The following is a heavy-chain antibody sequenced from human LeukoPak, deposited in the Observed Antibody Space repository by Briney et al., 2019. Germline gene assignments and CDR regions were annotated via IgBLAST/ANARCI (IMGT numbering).Heavy chain of an antibody. D-gene: IGHD3-22*01. CDR3: AREGSFDSSGYNDALDI. CDR2: FYSGGNT. CDR1: GVSVSSRY. Sequence: GGSLRLSCAASGVSVSSRYMTWVRQAPGKGLEWVSVFYSGGNTRYADPVKGRFTISRDNSKNTVYLQMNSLRAEDTAVYYCAREGSFDSSGYNDALDIWGQGTLVTVSS. J-gene: IGHJ3*02. V-gene: IGHV3-53*01.